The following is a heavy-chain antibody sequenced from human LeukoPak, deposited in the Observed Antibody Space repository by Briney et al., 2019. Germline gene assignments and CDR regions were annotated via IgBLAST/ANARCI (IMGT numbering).Heavy chain of an antibody. CDR1: GSSISSYY. CDR3: TRGAGWLIDY. J-gene: IGHJ4*02. CDR2: IYYSGST. Sequence: PSETLSLTCTVSGSSISSYYWSWIRQPLGKGLEWIGYIYYSGSTNYNPSLKSRVTISADTSKNHFSLKLNSVTTADTAVYYCTRGAGWLIDYWGQGILVTVSS. D-gene: IGHD3-16*01. V-gene: IGHV4-59*01.